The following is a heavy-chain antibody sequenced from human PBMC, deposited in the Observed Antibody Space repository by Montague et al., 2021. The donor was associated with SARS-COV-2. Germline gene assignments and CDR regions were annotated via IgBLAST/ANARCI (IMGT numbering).Heavy chain of an antibody. CDR2: INWDDDQ. J-gene: IGHJ3*01. D-gene: IGHD6-13*01. CDR3: ARMICTSWYREDGFDV. Sequence: PALVKPTQTLTLTCTFPGFSLTTAGMCVSWVRQSPGKAPEWLALINWDDDQYYSTSLKTRLTISKDTSGNQVALTMTNMDPVDTATYYCARMICTSWYREDGFDVWGQGITVTVSS. CDR1: GFSLTTAGMC. V-gene: IGHV2-70*20.